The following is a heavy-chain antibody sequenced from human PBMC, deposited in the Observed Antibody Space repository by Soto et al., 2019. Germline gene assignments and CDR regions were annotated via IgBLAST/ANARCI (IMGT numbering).Heavy chain of an antibody. D-gene: IGHD5-18*01. CDR1: GGSISSYY. CDR2: IYYSGST. J-gene: IGHJ6*02. Sequence: SETLSLTCTVSGGSISSYYWSWIRQPPGKGLEWIGYIYYSGSTNYNPSLKSRVTISVDTSKNQFSLKLSSVTAADTAVYYCARHCSDTAMVNLYYYGMDVWGQGTTVTVSS. CDR3: ARHCSDTAMVNLYYYGMDV. V-gene: IGHV4-59*08.